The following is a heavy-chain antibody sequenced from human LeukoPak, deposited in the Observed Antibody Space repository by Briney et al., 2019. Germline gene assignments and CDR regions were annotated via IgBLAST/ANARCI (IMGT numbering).Heavy chain of an antibody. CDR1: GFSFSNYW. J-gene: IGHJ4*02. CDR2: INQDGGEK. D-gene: IGHD2-2*01. CDR3: ATGRSCTTCYLPDY. V-gene: IGHV3-7*01. Sequence: GGALRLSCAASGFSFSNYWMTWVRQAPGKGLEWVANINQDGGEKYYVDSVKGGFTTSRDNAKNSLYLQVNSLRAEDTAVYHCATGRSCTTCYLPDYWGQGTRVTVSS.